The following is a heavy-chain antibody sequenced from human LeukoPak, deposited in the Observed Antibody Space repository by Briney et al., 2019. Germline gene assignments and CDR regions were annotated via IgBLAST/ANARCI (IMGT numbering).Heavy chain of an antibody. CDR1: GFTLSSHG. Sequence: GRSLRLSSAAYGFTLSSHGMHCVRQAQSKGLEWVAVIPYDGSNKYYADSVKGRFTISRDNSKNTLYLQMNSLRAEDTAVYYCAKDPALGYCSGGSCYPFDYWGQGTLVTVSS. CDR3: AKDPALGYCSGGSCYPFDY. J-gene: IGHJ4*02. V-gene: IGHV3-30*18. D-gene: IGHD2-15*01. CDR2: IPYDGSNK.